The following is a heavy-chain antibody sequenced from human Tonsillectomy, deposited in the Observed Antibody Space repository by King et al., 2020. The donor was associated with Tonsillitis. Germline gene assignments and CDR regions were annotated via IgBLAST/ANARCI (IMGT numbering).Heavy chain of an antibody. Sequence: QLQESGPGLVKPSETLSLTCTVSGGSISSSSYYWGWIRQPPGKGLEWIGSIYYSGSTYYNPSLKSRVTISVDTSKNQFSLKLSSVTAADTAVYYCARHFAAGNLIEAFDIWGQGTMVTVSS. D-gene: IGHD6-19*01. CDR3: ARHFAAGNLIEAFDI. J-gene: IGHJ3*02. CDR2: IYYSGST. V-gene: IGHV4-39*07. CDR1: GGSISSSSYY.